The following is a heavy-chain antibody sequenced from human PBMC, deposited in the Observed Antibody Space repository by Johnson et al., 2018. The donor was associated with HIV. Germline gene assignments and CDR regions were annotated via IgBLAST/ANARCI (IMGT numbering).Heavy chain of an antibody. J-gene: IGHJ3*02. Sequence: QVQLVESGGGLVKPGGSLRLSCAASRFSFGDYYMSWIRQAPGKGLEWISYISSDGSTIDYADSVKGRFTISRDNGNNSLHLQMSSLRAEDTAVYYCARDGPYYDSSGYYYGTVFYAFDIWGQGTMVTVSS. CDR3: ARDGPYYDSSGYYYGTVFYAFDI. CDR2: ISSDGSTI. V-gene: IGHV3-11*04. D-gene: IGHD3-22*01. CDR1: RFSFGDYY.